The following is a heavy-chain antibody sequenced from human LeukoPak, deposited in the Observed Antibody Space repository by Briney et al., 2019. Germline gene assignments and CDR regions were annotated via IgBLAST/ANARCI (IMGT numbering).Heavy chain of an antibody. CDR2: IRAYNGNT. Sequence: ASVKVSCKASGYTFTSYGISWVRQAPGQGLEWKGWIRAYNGNTNYAQKLQGRVTMTTDTSTSTAYMELRSLRSDDTAVYYCARDKIAAAGTGREAPGYGMDVWGQGTTVTVSS. J-gene: IGHJ6*02. CDR3: ARDKIAAAGTGREAPGYGMDV. D-gene: IGHD6-13*01. V-gene: IGHV1-18*01. CDR1: GYTFTSYG.